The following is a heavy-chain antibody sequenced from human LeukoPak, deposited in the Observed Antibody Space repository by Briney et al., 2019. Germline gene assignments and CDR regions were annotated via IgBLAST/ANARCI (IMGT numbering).Heavy chain of an antibody. Sequence: KASETLSLTCTVSGGSIRSYYWSWIRQPPGKGLEWIGYIYYSGSTNYNPSLKSRVTMSVDTSKNQFSLKLSSVTAADTAVYYCARESRRSYCNEFWGQGALVTVSS. J-gene: IGHJ4*02. CDR3: ARESRRSYCNEF. CDR2: IYYSGST. D-gene: IGHD2/OR15-2a*01. CDR1: GGSIRSYY. V-gene: IGHV4-59*12.